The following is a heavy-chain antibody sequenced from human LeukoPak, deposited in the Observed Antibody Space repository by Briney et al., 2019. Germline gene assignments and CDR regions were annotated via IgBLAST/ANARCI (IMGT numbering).Heavy chain of an antibody. CDR2: FDPEAGET. CDR3: DLVQLERLSRDAFDI. Sequence: ASVKVSCKVSGYTLTELSMHWVRQAPGKGLERMGGFDPEAGETIYAQKFQGRVTMTEYTSTDTAYMELSSLRSEDTAVYYCDLVQLERLSRDAFDIWGQGTMVTVSS. CDR1: GYTLTELS. D-gene: IGHD1-1*01. V-gene: IGHV1-24*01. J-gene: IGHJ3*02.